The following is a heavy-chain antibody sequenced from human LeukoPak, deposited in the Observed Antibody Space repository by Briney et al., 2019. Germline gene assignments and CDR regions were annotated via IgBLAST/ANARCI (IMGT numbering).Heavy chain of an antibody. CDR1: GYMFTSHG. CDR2: ISAQNGNT. CDR3: ARGPYYGSGSYYMPQDY. V-gene: IGHV1-18*01. J-gene: IGHJ4*02. Sequence: ASVKVSCKSSGYMFTSHGIHWLRQAPGQGLEWMGWISAQNGNTNYMQQFLGRVTMTRDTSASTAYMELRSLKSDDTAVYYCARGPYYGSGSYYMPQDYWGQGTLVTVSS. D-gene: IGHD3-10*01.